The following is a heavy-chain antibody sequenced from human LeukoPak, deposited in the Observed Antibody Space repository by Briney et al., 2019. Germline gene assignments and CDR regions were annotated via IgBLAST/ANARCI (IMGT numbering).Heavy chain of an antibody. Sequence: GGSLRLSCAASGSTFSSYSMNWVRQAPGKGLEWVSSISSSSSYIYYADSVKGRFTISRDNAKNSLYLQMNSLRAEDTAVYYCARAVSSGYDFAYYYYYGMDVWGKGTTVTVSS. CDR1: GSTFSSYS. V-gene: IGHV3-21*01. CDR2: ISSSSSYI. J-gene: IGHJ6*04. D-gene: IGHD5-12*01. CDR3: ARAVSSGYDFAYYYYYGMDV.